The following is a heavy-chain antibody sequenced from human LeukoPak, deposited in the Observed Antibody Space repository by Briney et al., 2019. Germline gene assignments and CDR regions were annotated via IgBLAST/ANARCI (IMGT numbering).Heavy chain of an antibody. Sequence: GGSLRLSCAASGFTFSSYGMSWVRQAPGKGLEWVSAISGSGGGTFCADSVKGRFTISRDNSKNTLYLQMNSLRAEDTAMYYCVKEEWEPWGQGTLVTVSS. V-gene: IGHV3-23*01. D-gene: IGHD1-26*01. J-gene: IGHJ5*02. CDR2: ISGSGGGT. CDR1: GFTFSSYG. CDR3: VKEEWEP.